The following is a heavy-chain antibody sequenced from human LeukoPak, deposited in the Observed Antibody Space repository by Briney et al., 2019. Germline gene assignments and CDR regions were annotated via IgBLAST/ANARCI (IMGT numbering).Heavy chain of an antibody. V-gene: IGHV3-7*01. CDR2: IKQDGSEK. CDR1: GFTFTKYW. J-gene: IGHJ4*02. Sequence: GGSLRLSCAASGFTFTKYWMSWVRQAPGKGLEWVANIKQDGSEKYYVDSVKGRFTISRDNSKNTLYLQMNSLRAEDTAIYYCAKDRSSGRLTSFDYWGQGTLVTVSS. CDR3: AKDRSSGRLTSFDY. D-gene: IGHD6-19*01.